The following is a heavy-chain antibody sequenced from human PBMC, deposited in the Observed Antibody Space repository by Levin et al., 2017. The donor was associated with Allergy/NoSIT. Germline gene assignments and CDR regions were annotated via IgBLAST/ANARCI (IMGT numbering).Heavy chain of an antibody. CDR3: AKSQGLSGRSFGD. D-gene: IGHD1-26*01. CDR2: ISDSGAHT. V-gene: IGHV3-23*01. CDR1: GFALSGFA. Sequence: GESLKISCAASGFALSGFAMSWVRQAPGQGLGWVSAISDSGAHTYYADSVRGRFTISRDNSRNTLFLQMNTLGAEATAVYYCAKSQGLSGRSFGDWGQGTLVTVSS. J-gene: IGHJ4*02.